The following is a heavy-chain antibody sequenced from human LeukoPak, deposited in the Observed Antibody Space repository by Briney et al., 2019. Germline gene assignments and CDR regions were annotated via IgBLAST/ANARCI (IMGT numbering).Heavy chain of an antibody. J-gene: IGHJ5*02. CDR1: GYSINNYW. V-gene: IGHV5-51*01. Sequence: GESLKISCKGSGYSINNYWIGWVRQMPGKGLEWMGIIYPADSDIRYSPSFQGQVTISADKSISTAYLRWSSLKASDTAIYYCARQEYCSGGSCYTWFDPWGQGTLVTVSS. CDR3: ARQEYCSGGSCYTWFDP. D-gene: IGHD2-15*01. CDR2: IYPADSDI.